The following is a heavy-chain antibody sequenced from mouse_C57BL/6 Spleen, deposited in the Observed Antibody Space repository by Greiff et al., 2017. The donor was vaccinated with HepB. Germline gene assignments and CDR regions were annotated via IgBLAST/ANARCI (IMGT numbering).Heavy chain of an antibody. Sequence: EVHLVESGGGLVKPGGSLKLSCAASGFTFSSYAMSWVRQTPEKRLEWVATISDGGSYTYYPDNVKGRFTISRDNAKNNLYLQMSHLKSEDTAMYYCANYYGSSVWFAYWGQGTLVTVSA. CDR2: ISDGGSYT. D-gene: IGHD1-1*01. CDR1: GFTFSSYA. V-gene: IGHV5-4*01. CDR3: ANYYGSSVWFAY. J-gene: IGHJ3*01.